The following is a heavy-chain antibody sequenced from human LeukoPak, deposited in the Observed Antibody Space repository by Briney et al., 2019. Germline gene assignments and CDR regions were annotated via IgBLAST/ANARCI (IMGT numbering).Heavy chain of an antibody. CDR1: GYTFTGYY. CDR3: ARATLGYCSSTSCGMGDY. J-gene: IGHJ4*02. Sequence: GASVKVSCKASGYTFTGYYMHWVRQAPGQGLEWMGWINPNSGGTNYAQKFQGRVTMTRDTSISTAYMELSRLRSDDTAVYYCARATLGYCSSTSCGMGDYWGQGTLVTVSS. D-gene: IGHD2-2*01. V-gene: IGHV1-2*02. CDR2: INPNSGGT.